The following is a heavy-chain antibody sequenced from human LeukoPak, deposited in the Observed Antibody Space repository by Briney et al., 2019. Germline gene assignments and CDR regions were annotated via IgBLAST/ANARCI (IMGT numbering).Heavy chain of an antibody. V-gene: IGHV3-33*01. Sequence: PRGSLRLSCAASGFTFSSYGMHWVRQAPGKGLEWVAVIWYDGSNKYYADSVKGRFTISRGNSKNTLYLQMNSLRAEDTAVYYCARDGSGTNDYWGQGTLVTVSS. CDR2: IWYDGSNK. D-gene: IGHD1-26*01. J-gene: IGHJ4*02. CDR3: ARDGSGTNDY. CDR1: GFTFSSYG.